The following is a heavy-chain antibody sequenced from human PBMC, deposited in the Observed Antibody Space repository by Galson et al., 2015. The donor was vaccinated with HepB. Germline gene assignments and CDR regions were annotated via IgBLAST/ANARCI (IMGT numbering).Heavy chain of an antibody. J-gene: IGHJ6*02. V-gene: IGHV3-49*03. CDR3: TRDSDQLLGYYYYGMDV. D-gene: IGHD2-2*01. CDR2: TRSKAYGGTT. CDR1: GFTFGDYA. Sequence: SLRLSCAASGFTFGDYAMSWFRQAPGKGLEWVGFTRSKAYGGTTEYAASVKGRFTISRDDSKSIAYLQMNSLKTEDTAVYYCTRDSDQLLGYYYYGMDVWGQGTTVTVSS.